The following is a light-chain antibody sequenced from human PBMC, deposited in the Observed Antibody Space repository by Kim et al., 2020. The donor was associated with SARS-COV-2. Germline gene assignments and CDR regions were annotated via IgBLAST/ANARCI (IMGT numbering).Light chain of an antibody. CDR3: TSYTSTITWV. CDR2: AVS. J-gene: IGLJ3*02. Sequence: QSALTQPASVSGSPGQSITISCTGTSSDVGGFNFVSWYQQYPGKVPKLMIYAVSKRPSGVSNRFSGSKSGNTASLIISGLQAEDEADYYCTSYTSTITWVFGGGTQLTVL. V-gene: IGLV2-14*01. CDR1: SSDVGGFNF.